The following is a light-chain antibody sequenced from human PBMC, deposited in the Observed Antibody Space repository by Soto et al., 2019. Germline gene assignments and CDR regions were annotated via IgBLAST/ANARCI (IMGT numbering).Light chain of an antibody. CDR3: GSYTTSSNYV. V-gene: IGLV2-14*01. CDR1: SSDIDAYNY. J-gene: IGLJ1*01. Sequence: QSVLTQPASVSGSPGQSITISCTGTSSDIDAYNYVSWYQQHPGKAPKLMIYDVSNRPSGISNRFSGSKSGNTASLTISGLQAEDEADYYCGSYTTSSNYVFGTGTRLPS. CDR2: DVS.